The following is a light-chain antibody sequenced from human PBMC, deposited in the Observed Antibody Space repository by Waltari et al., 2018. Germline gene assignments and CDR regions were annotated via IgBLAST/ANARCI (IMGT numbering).Light chain of an antibody. CDR2: DAS. V-gene: IGKV1-16*02. CDR1: QDISNR. J-gene: IGKJ3*01. CDR3: QQYFSQPYT. Sequence: DIQMTQSPSSLSASVGDRVTITCRASQDISNRLTWFQQKPGKAPTSLIYDASTLQSGVPSKFSGSGSGTDFTLTIFSLQPEDLATYYCQQYFSQPYTFGPGTRVEIK.